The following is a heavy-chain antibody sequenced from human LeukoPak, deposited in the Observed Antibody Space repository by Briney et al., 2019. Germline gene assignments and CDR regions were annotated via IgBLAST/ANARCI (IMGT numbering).Heavy chain of an antibody. CDR1: GGTFSSYA. D-gene: IGHD6-13*01. CDR3: ARRGIAAAGTGGLGDY. CDR2: IIPILGIA. J-gene: IGHJ4*02. V-gene: IGHV1-69*04. Sequence: GASVKVSCKASGGTFSSYAISWVRQAPGQGLEWMGRIIPILGIANYAQKFQGRVTITADKSTSTAYMELSSLRSEDTAVYYCARRGIAAAGTGGLGDYWGQGTLVTVSS.